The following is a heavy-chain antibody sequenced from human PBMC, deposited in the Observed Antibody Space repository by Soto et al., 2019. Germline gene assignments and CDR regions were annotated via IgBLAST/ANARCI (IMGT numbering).Heavy chain of an antibody. CDR3: ERGGSLHWYFDH. V-gene: IGHV1-3*01. D-gene: IGHD1-26*01. CDR1: GYTFTNYA. Sequence: QVQLVQSGAEVKKPGASVKVSCKASGYTFTNYAMHWVRQAPGQRLEWMGWINAGNGNTKYSQKFQGRVTITRDTSASTAYMELSSLRSEDTAVYYCERGGSLHWYFDHWGRGTLVTVSS. J-gene: IGHJ2*01. CDR2: INAGNGNT.